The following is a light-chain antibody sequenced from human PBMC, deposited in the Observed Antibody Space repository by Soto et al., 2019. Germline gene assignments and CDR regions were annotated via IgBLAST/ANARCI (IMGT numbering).Light chain of an antibody. CDR2: GTN. CDR3: QQYGSSPPT. Sequence: EIVLTQSPGTVSLSPGETASLSCRASQTVSGSYLALYQQKPGQAPRLLIYGTNNRATGVPDRFSGGGSGTAFTLSISALEPEDFALYNCQQYGSSPPTFGGVTKVEIK. J-gene: IGKJ4*01. V-gene: IGKV3-20*01. CDR1: QTVSGSY.